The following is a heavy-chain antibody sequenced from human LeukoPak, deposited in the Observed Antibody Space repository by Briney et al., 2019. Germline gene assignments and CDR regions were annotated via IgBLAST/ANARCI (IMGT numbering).Heavy chain of an antibody. CDR3: ARAGEKWNYAYGAFDI. Sequence: PGGSLRLSGAASGFTFSSYWMSWVRQAPGKGREWVANIKQDGRENSYVDSVKGRFTTSRDNAKNSLYLQMNSRRAGDTAVYYCARAGEKWNYAYGAFDIWGQGAMVTVSS. J-gene: IGHJ3*02. D-gene: IGHD1-7*01. CDR1: GFTFSSYW. CDR2: IKQDGREN. V-gene: IGHV3-7*01.